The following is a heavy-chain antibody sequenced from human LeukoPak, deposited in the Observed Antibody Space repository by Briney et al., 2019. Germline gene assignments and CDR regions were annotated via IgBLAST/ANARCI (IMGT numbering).Heavy chain of an antibody. D-gene: IGHD3-10*01. V-gene: IGHV4-30-2*01. CDR2: IYHSGST. J-gene: IGHJ4*02. CDR1: GGSISSGGYS. CDR3: ARRSGLLWFGEDY. Sequence: SQTLSLTCAVSGGSISSGGYSWSWLRQPPGKGLEWIGYIYHSGSTYYNPSLKSRVTISVDRSKNQFSLKLSSVTAADTAVYYCARRSGLLWFGEDYWGQGTLVTVSS.